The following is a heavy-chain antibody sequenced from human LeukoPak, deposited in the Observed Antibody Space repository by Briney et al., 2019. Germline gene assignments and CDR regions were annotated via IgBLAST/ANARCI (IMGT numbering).Heavy chain of an antibody. CDR2: ISSSGSTI. J-gene: IGHJ3*02. CDR1: GFTFSSYE. D-gene: IGHD6-6*01. CDR3: ARDLSIAARGGI. V-gene: IGHV3-48*03. Sequence: PGGSLRLSCAASGFTFSSYEMNWVRQAPGKGLEWVSYISSSGSTIYYADSVEGRFTISRDNAKNSLYLQMNSLRAEDTAVYYCARDLSIAARGGIWGQGTMVTVSS.